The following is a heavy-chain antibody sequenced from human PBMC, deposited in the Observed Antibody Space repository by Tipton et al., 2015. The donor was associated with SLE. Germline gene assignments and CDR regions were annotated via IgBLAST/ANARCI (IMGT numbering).Heavy chain of an antibody. Sequence: SLRLSCAASGFTVSSNYMSWVRQAPGKGLEWVSVICSGGSTYYADSVKGRFTISRDNSKNTLYLQMNSLRAEDTAVYYCARDLCGYSSAGGDWGQGTLVTVSS. CDR3: ARDLCGYSSAGGD. V-gene: IGHV3-53*01. D-gene: IGHD6-25*01. CDR1: GFTVSSNY. J-gene: IGHJ4*02. CDR2: ICSGGST.